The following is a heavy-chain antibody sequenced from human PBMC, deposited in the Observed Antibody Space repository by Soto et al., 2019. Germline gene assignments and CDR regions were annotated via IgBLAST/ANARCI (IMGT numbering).Heavy chain of an antibody. J-gene: IGHJ4*02. Sequence: ASVKVSCKASGYTFASYGISWVRQAPGQGHEWVGWISAYNGNTNYAQKLQGRVTMTTDTSTSTAYLELRSLRSDVTSVYYCARVDPSEYGDFYFDYWGQGTLVTVSS. CDR3: ARVDPSEYGDFYFDY. D-gene: IGHD4-17*01. V-gene: IGHV1-18*01. CDR2: ISAYNGNT. CDR1: GYTFASYG.